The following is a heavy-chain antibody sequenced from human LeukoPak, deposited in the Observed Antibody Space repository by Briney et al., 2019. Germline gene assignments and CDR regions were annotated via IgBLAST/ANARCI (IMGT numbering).Heavy chain of an antibody. J-gene: IGHJ5*02. CDR3: ARGSIRVQTGTTP. Sequence: SETLSLTCSVFGGSMNINDYYWAWIRQPPGKGLEWIGSIYYTGTTYYNPSLNYRVTISVDTSKNQFSLRLTSVTAADTAVYYCARGSIRVQTGTTPWGRGTLVTVSS. CDR2: IYYTGTT. V-gene: IGHV4-39*07. D-gene: IGHD1-1*01. CDR1: GGSMNINDYY.